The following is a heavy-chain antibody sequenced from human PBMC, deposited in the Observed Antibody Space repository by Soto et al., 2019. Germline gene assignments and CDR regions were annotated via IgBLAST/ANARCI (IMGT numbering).Heavy chain of an antibody. CDR3: ARDDNVVVAATHFYYYGMDV. Sequence: PSETLSLTCAVYGGSFSGYYWSWIRQPPGKGLEWIGEINHSGSTNYNPSLKSRVTISVDTSKNQFSLKLSSVTAADTAVYYCARDDNVVVAATHFYYYGMDVWGKGTTVTVSS. D-gene: IGHD2-15*01. CDR1: GGSFSGYY. V-gene: IGHV4-34*01. J-gene: IGHJ6*04. CDR2: INHSGST.